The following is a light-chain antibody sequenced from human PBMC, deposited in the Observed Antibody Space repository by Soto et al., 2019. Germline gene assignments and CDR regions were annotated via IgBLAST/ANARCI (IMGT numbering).Light chain of an antibody. CDR2: EVS. V-gene: IGLV2-14*01. Sequence: QSVLTQPASVSGSPGQSITISCTGTSSDVGGYNYVSWYQQHPGKAPKLMIYEVSNRPSGVSNRFSGSKSGNTASLTISGRQAEDEADYYCSSYTSSSTLYVFGTGTKLTVL. CDR3: SSYTSSSTLYV. CDR1: SSDVGGYNY. J-gene: IGLJ1*01.